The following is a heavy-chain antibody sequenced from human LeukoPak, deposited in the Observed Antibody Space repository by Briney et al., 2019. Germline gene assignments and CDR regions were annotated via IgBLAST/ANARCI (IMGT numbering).Heavy chain of an antibody. J-gene: IGHJ6*03. Sequence: GSLRLSCTASGFTFGDYAMSWVRQAPGKGLEWVGFIRSKAYGGTTEYAASVKGRFTISRDDSKSIAYLQMNSLKTEDTAVYYCTRVGSGSYLVYYYYYMDVWGKGTTVTISS. CDR3: TRVGSGSYLVYYYYYMDV. CDR2: IRSKAYGGTT. CDR1: GFTFGDYA. V-gene: IGHV3-49*04. D-gene: IGHD3-10*01.